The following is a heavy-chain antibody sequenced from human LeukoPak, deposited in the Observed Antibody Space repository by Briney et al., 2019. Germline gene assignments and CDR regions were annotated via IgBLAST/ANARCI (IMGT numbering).Heavy chain of an antibody. CDR1: GGSFSGYY. D-gene: IGHD6-13*01. Sequence: ETLSLTCAVYGGSFSGYYWSWVRQAPGKGLEWVSVIYSGGTTYYADSVKGRFTISRDNAKNSLYLQMNSLRAEDTAVYYCARSIAAATDYWGQGTLVTVSS. J-gene: IGHJ4*02. CDR2: IYSGGTT. CDR3: ARSIAAATDY. V-gene: IGHV3-53*01.